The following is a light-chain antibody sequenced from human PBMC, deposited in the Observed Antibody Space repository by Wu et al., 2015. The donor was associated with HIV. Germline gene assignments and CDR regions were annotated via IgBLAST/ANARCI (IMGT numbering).Light chain of an antibody. CDR1: QSVSAF. V-gene: IGKV3D-15*01. J-gene: IGKJ2*01. Sequence: EIVLTQSPGTLSLSPGERATLSCRSSQSVSAFLAWYQQKPGQAPRLLIYGASNRAAGIPDTFSGSGSGTEFTLTISSMQSEDFAVYYCQQYNNWYTFGQGTKLEIK. CDR3: QQYNNWYT. CDR2: GAS.